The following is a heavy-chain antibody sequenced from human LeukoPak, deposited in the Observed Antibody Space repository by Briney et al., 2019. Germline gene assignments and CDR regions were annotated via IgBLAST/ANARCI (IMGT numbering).Heavy chain of an antibody. CDR3: ARDPYCSGGSCYFDY. CDR1: GFTFSSYA. CDR2: ISSSSIYI. D-gene: IGHD2-15*01. V-gene: IGHV3-21*01. Sequence: GGSLRLSCAASGFTFSSYAMSWVRQAPGKGLEWVSSISSSSIYIYYADSVKGRFTISRDNAKNSLHLQMSDLRAEDTAVYYCARDPYCSGGSCYFDYWGHGTLVTVSS. J-gene: IGHJ4*01.